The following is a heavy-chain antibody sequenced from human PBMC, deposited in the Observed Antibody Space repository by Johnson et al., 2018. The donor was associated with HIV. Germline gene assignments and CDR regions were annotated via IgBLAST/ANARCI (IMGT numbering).Heavy chain of an antibody. Sequence: VQLVESGGGVVRPGGSLRLSCAASGFTFDDYGMSWVRPAPGKGPAWVSGISWHGGTTGYADSVQGRFHISRDNAKNSLYLQMNSLRAEDTALYYCARDRGVFWSGYYSAFDIWGQGTMVTVSS. CDR3: ARDRGVFWSGYYSAFDI. V-gene: IGHV3-20*04. CDR1: GFTFDDYG. D-gene: IGHD3-3*01. J-gene: IGHJ3*02. CDR2: ISWHGGTT.